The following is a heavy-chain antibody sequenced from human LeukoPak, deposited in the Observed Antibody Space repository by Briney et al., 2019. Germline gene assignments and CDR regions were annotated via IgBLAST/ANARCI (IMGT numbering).Heavy chain of an antibody. V-gene: IGHV1-18*01. CDR2: ISAYNGNT. CDR1: GYTFTSYG. Sequence: GASVKVSCKASGYTFTSYGISWVRQAPGQGLEWMGWISAYNGNTNYAQKLQGRVTMTTDTSTSTAYMELRSLRSDDTAVYYCARVGLDCSGGSCYFRPFYYYMDVWGKGTTVTVSS. CDR3: ARVGLDCSGGSCYFRPFYYYMDV. J-gene: IGHJ6*03. D-gene: IGHD2-15*01.